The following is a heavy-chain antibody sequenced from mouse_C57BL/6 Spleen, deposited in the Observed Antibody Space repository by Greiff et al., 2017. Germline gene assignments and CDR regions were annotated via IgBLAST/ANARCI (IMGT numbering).Heavy chain of an antibody. CDR3: ARAGYYGSSPYYYAMDY. CDR2: INPNYGTT. CDR1: GYSFTDYN. D-gene: IGHD1-1*01. V-gene: IGHV1-39*01. J-gene: IGHJ4*01. Sequence: EVKLQESGPELVKPGASVKISCKASGYSFTDYNMNWVKQSNGKSLEWIGVINPNYGTTSYNQKFKGKATLTVDQSSSTAYMQLNSLTSEDSAVYYCARAGYYGSSPYYYAMDYWGQGTSVTVSS.